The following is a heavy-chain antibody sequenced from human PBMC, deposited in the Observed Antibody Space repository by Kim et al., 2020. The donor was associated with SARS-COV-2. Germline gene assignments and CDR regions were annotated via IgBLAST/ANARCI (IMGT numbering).Heavy chain of an antibody. J-gene: IGHJ4*02. D-gene: IGHD3-10*01. CDR2: ISYDGSNK. V-gene: IGHV3-30*18. CDR1: GFTFSSYG. CDR3: ANVRFGETRDY. Sequence: GGSLRLSCAASGFTFSSYGMHWVRQAPGKGLEWVAVISYDGSNKYYADSVKGRFTISRDNSKNTLYLQMNSLRAEDTAVYYCANVRFGETRDYWGQGTLVTVSS.